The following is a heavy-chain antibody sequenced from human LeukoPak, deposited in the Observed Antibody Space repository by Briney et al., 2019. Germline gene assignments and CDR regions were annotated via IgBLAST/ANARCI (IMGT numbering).Heavy chain of an antibody. CDR2: ISGSGGST. CDR3: AKGKEGHYYYYYYGMDV. CDR1: GFTFNASC. J-gene: IGHJ6*02. Sequence: GGSLRLSCAASGFTFNASCMNWVRQAPGKGLEWVSAISGSGGSTYYADSVKGRFTISRDNSKNTLYLQMNSLRAEDTAVYYCAKGKEGHYYYYYYGMDVWGQGTTVTVSS. V-gene: IGHV3-23*01.